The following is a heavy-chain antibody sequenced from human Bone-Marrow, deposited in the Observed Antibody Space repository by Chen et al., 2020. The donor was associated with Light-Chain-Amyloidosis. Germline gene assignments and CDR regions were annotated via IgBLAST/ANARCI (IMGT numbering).Heavy chain of an antibody. Sequence: EVQLVESGGGLVQPGRSLRLSCAASGFTFDDYAMHWVRQAPGKGLEWVSGISWNSGSIGYADSVKGRFTISRDNAKNSLYLQMNGLRAEDTALDYCAKEFDYYGMDVWGQGTTVTVSS. V-gene: IGHV3-9*01. CDR3: AKEFDYYGMDV. CDR2: ISWNSGSI. J-gene: IGHJ6*02. CDR1: GFTFDDYA.